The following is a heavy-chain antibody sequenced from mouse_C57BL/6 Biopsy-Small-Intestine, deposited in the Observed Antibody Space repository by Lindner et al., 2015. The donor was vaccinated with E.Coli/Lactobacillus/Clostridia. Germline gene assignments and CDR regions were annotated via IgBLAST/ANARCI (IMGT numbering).Heavy chain of an antibody. D-gene: IGHD4-1*01. CDR2: GTGTT. CDR3: ARDTGSFFDYYMDV. V-gene: IGHV1-84*02. Sequence: GTGTTNLSQKFQGRVTVTRDTSINTVYMELNRLIPDDTAMYFCARDTGSFFDYYMDVWGTGTTVTVSS. J-gene: IGHJ1*03.